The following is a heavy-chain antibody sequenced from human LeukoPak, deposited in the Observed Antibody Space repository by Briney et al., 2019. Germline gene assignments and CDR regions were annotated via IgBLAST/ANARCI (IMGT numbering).Heavy chain of an antibody. CDR3: ARATYYYYGMDV. J-gene: IGHJ6*02. V-gene: IGHV4-61*02. CDR1: GGSTSSGSYY. CDR2: IYTSGST. Sequence: SQTLSLTCIVSGGSTSSGSYYWSWIRQPAGKGLEWIGRIYTSGSTNYNPSLKSRVTISVDTSKYQFSLKLSSVTAADTAVYYCARATYYYYGMDVWGQGTTVTVSS.